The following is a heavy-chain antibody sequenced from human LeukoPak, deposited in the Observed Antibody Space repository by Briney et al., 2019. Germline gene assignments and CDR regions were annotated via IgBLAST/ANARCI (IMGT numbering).Heavy chain of an antibody. CDR1: GGSISSVSYY. D-gene: IGHD6-19*01. J-gene: IGHJ4*02. CDR2: IFYTGRS. Sequence: SETLSLTCTVSGGSISSVSYYWGWIRQPPGKGLECIGSIFYTGRSYYNPSLKRRVAISVDTSKNQFPLKLSSVTAADTAVYYCAKILYSSNIDYWGQGTLVTVSS. V-gene: IGHV4-39*06. CDR3: AKILYSSNIDY.